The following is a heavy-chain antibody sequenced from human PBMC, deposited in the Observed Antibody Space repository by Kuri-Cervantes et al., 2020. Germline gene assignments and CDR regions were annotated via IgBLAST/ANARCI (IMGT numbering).Heavy chain of an antibody. CDR3: AQVAVTPIFDY. V-gene: IGHV3-23*01. J-gene: IGHJ4*02. D-gene: IGHD2-21*02. CDR1: GFTVSSNY. Sequence: GESLKISCAASGFTVSSNYMSWVRQAPGKGLEWVSAISGSGGSTYYADSVKGRFTISRDNSKNTLYLQMNSLRAEDTAVYYCAQVAVTPIFDYWGQGTLVTVSS. CDR2: ISGSGGST.